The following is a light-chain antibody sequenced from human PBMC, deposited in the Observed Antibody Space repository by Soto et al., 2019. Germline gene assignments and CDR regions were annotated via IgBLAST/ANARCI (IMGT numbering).Light chain of an antibody. J-gene: IGKJ5*01. CDR1: QRVYSN. CDR3: QQYTNWPPNT. Sequence: EILMTQSPDTLSVSPGESATLSCRANQRVYSNLAWYQQRPGQAPRLXXYGASTRATGVPARFSGRGSGTELTLTISSLQSEDFAVYYCQQYTNWPPNTFGQGTRLEI. CDR2: GAS. V-gene: IGKV3-15*01.